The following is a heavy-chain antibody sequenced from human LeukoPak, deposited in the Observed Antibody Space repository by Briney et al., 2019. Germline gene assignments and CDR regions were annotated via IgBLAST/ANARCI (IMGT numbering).Heavy chain of an antibody. CDR3: AGGYYSSGWPNWFDL. J-gene: IGHJ5*02. V-gene: IGHV4-61*10. CDR2: IDSSGNI. Sequence: SETLSLTCTVSGGSISSGSYFWSWIRQSAGRGLEWIGRIDSSGNINYNPSLKSRVTISVDTSKNQFSLKLTSVTAADTAVYYCAGGYYSSGWPNWFDLWGQGTLVTVSS. CDR1: GGSISSGSYF. D-gene: IGHD6-19*01.